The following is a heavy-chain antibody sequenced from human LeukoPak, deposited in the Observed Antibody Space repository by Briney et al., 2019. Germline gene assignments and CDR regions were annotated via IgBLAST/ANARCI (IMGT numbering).Heavy chain of an antibody. Sequence: GASVKVSCKVSGYTLTELSMHWVRQAPGRGLEWMGDFDPEDGETIYAQKFRGRVTMTEDTSTDTAYMELSSLRSEDTAVYYCATVRSVGATVGYHYYFDYWGQGTLVTVSS. V-gene: IGHV1-24*01. CDR1: GYTLTELS. CDR3: ATVRSVGATVGYHYYFDY. D-gene: IGHD1-26*01. J-gene: IGHJ4*02. CDR2: FDPEDGET.